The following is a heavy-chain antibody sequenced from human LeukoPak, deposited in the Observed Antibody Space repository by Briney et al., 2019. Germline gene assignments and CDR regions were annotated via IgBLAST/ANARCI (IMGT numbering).Heavy chain of an antibody. D-gene: IGHD2-21*02. CDR3: ATDLHCGGDCYSAY. CDR1: GYTFTSYG. J-gene: IGHJ4*02. V-gene: IGHV1-18*01. CDR2: ISAYNGNT. Sequence: ASVKVSCKASGYTFTSYGISWVRQAPGQGLEWMGWISAYNGNTNYAQKLQGRVTMTEDTSTDTAYMELSSLRSEDTAMYYCATDLHCGGDCYSAYWGQGTLVTVSS.